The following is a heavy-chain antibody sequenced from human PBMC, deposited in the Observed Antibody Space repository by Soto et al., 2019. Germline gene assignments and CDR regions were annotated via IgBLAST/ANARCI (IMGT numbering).Heavy chain of an antibody. CDR2: ISAYNGNT. J-gene: IGHJ4*02. CDR1: GYTFTNYY. D-gene: IGHD1-1*01. CDR3: ARDHWNDGFYYFDY. V-gene: IGHV1-18*04. Sequence: VASVKVSCKASGYTFTNYYLHWVRQGPGQGLEWMGWISAYNGNTNYAQKLQGRVTMTTDTSTSTAYMELRSLRSVDTAVYYCARDHWNDGFYYFDYWGQGTLVTVSS.